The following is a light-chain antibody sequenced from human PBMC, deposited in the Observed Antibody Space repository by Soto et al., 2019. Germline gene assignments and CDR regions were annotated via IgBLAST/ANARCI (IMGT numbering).Light chain of an antibody. CDR1: QSVSSSY. V-gene: IGKV3-20*01. CDR2: GTS. J-gene: IGKJ2*01. Sequence: EIVLTQSPGTLSLSPGERATLSCRASQSVSSSYLTWYQQKPGQAPRLLIYGTSSRATGIPDRFSGSGSGTDFPLTISRLEPEDFAGYYCQQYGNSPYTFGQGTKLEIK. CDR3: QQYGNSPYT.